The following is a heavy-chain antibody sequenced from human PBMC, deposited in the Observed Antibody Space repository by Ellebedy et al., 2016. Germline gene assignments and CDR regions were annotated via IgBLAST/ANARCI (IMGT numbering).Heavy chain of an antibody. CDR2: ISYDGEGT. CDR1: GLPFGSKG. D-gene: IGHD3-22*01. Sequence: GGSLRLSXEASGLPFGSKGMHWVRQAPSKGLEWVAAISYDGEGTDYADAVKGRFTISRDNSEDTLFLQMNSLRAEDTAVYYCAKDTSGYYGGYFDFWGQGTLVTVSS. CDR3: AKDTSGYYGGYFDF. J-gene: IGHJ4*02. V-gene: IGHV3-30*18.